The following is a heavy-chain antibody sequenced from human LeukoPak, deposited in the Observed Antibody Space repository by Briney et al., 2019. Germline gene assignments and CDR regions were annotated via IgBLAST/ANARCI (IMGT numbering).Heavy chain of an antibody. CDR3: ATGGQKTEYYYYYYMDV. J-gene: IGHJ6*03. V-gene: IGHV1-24*01. Sequence: GASVKVSCKASGYTFTSYYMHWVRQAPGQGLEWMGGFDPENGETIYAQKFQGRVTMTEDTSTDTAYMELSSLRSEDTAVYYCATGGQKTEYYYYYYMDVWGKGTTVTVSS. D-gene: IGHD1-14*01. CDR2: FDPENGET. CDR1: GYTFTSYY.